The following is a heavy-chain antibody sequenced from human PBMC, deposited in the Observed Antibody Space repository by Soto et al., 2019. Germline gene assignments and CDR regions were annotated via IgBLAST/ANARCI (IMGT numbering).Heavy chain of an antibody. CDR2: IYKSATT. Sequence: SLTCSVSGDSISSVDYFWAWIRQPTGQALEYIGYIYKSATTYYNPSFESRVAISLDASKSQFSLNVTSVTAADTAVYFCARGRYCLTGRCFPNWFDSWGQGTLVTVSS. CDR3: ARGRYCLTGRCFPNWFDS. CDR1: GDSISSVDYF. J-gene: IGHJ5*01. V-gene: IGHV4-30-4*01. D-gene: IGHD2-15*01.